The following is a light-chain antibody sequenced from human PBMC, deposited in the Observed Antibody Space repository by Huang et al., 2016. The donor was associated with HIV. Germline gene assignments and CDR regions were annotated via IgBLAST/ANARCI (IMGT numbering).Light chain of an antibody. V-gene: IGKV3-15*01. CDR3: QQYHNWPPIT. CDR2: GAS. Sequence: EIVMTQSPATLSVSPGERVTLSCRASESVSSNLAWYQQKPGQSPSLLMYGASRRATGVPVRFSGSVAGTEFTLTISSLQSEDFGVYYCQQYHNWPPITFGQGTRLEI. J-gene: IGKJ5*01. CDR1: ESVSSN.